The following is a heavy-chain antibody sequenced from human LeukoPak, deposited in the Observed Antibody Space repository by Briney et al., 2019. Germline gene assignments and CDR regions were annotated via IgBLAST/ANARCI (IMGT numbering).Heavy chain of an antibody. J-gene: IGHJ6*03. CDR2: IRYDGSNK. Sequence: GGSLRLSCAASGFTFSSYGMHWVRQAPGKGLQWVAFIRYDGSNKYYADSVKGRFTISRDNSKNTLILQMNSLRAEDTAVYYCAKCLKSLDYYYHMDVWGKGTTVTVS. CDR3: AKCLKSLDYYYHMDV. V-gene: IGHV3-30*02. CDR1: GFTFSSYG. D-gene: IGHD3-16*01.